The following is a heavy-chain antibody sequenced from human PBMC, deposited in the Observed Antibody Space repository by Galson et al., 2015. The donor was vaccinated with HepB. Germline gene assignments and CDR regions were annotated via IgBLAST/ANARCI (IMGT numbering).Heavy chain of an antibody. D-gene: IGHD3-10*01. CDR1: GYTFTSYA. CDR3: ARGGSGSYYNVFYYYGMDV. V-gene: IGHV1-3*01. CDR2: INAGNGNT. J-gene: IGHJ6*02. Sequence: SVKVSCKASGYTFTSYAMHWVRQAPGQRLEWMGWINAGNGNTKYSQKFQGRVTITRDTSASTAYMELSSLRSEDTAVYYCARGGSGSYYNVFYYYGMDVWGQGTTVTVSS.